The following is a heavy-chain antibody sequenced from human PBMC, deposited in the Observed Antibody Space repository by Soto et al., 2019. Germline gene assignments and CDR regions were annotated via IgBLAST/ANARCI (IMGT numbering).Heavy chain of an antibody. D-gene: IGHD3-22*01. CDR2: ISYDGRDI. CDR1: GFIFSTYG. Sequence: QVQLVESGGGVVQPGRSLRLSCAASGFIFSTYGMHWVRQAPGKGLEWVAVISYDGRDILYADSVKGRFTISRADSKNTLYLPMNSMRAEDTAMYYCVQDRYYDSSGYYPSYWGQGTLVTVSS. V-gene: IGHV3-30*18. J-gene: IGHJ4*02. CDR3: VQDRYYDSSGYYPSY.